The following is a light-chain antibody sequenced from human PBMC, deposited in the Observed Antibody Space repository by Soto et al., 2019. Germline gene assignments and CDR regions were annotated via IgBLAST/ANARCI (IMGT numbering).Light chain of an antibody. CDR3: SSYTSSRTVL. V-gene: IGLV2-14*01. J-gene: IGLJ2*01. CDR2: EVT. CDR1: SSDVGGYNY. Sequence: QSVLTQPASVSGSLGQSITISCTGTSSDVGGYNYVSWYQQHPGKDPKVVIFEVTKRPSGVSSRFSVSKSGNTASLTVSGLQAEDEGDYYCSSYTSSRTVLFGGGTKVTVL.